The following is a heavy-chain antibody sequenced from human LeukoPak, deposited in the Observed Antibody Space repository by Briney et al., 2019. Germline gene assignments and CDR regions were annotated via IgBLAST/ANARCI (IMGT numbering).Heavy chain of an antibody. V-gene: IGHV4-59*01. CDR1: GGSFSSYS. D-gene: IGHD5-18*01. Sequence: PSETLSLTCTVSGGSFSSYSWTWIRQPPGKGLEWIGYIYYSGSTNYNPSLKSRVTISVDTSKNQFSLNLSSVTAADTAVYYCARGQYTYGGAYFDCWGQGTLVTVSS. J-gene: IGHJ4*02. CDR2: IYYSGST. CDR3: ARGQYTYGGAYFDC.